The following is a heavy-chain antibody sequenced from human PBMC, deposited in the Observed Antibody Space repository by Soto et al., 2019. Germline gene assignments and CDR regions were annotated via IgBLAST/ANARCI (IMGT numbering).Heavy chain of an antibody. CDR3: ARGYCSGGSCYSGYFDY. CDR2: IYHSGST. D-gene: IGHD2-15*01. CDR1: GGSISSGGYS. Sequence: LSLTCAVSGGSISSGGYSWSWIRQPPGKGLEWIGYIYHSGSTYYNPSLKSRVTISVDRSKNQFSPKLSSVTAADTAVYYCARGYCSGGSCYSGYFDYWGQGTLVTVSS. V-gene: IGHV4-30-2*01. J-gene: IGHJ4*02.